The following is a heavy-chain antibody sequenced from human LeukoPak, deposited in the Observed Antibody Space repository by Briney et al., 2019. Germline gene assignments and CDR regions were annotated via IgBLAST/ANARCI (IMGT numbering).Heavy chain of an antibody. V-gene: IGHV5-51*01. J-gene: IGHJ4*02. CDR2: IYPGDSDT. Sequence: GESLKISCKGSGYSFTSYWTGWVRQMPGKGLEWMGIIYPGDSDTRYSPSFQGQVTISADKSISTANLQWSSLKASDTAMYYCARLPDYYGSGSYPDYWGQGTLVTVSS. CDR3: ARLPDYYGSGSYPDY. CDR1: GYSFTSYW. D-gene: IGHD3-10*01.